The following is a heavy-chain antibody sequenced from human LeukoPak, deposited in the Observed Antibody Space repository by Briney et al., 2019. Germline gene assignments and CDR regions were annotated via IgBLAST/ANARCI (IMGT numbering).Heavy chain of an antibody. J-gene: IGHJ6*03. Sequence: SETLSLTCTVSGGSISSYYWSWIRQPPGKGLEWIGYIYTSGSTNYNPSLRSRLTISVDTSKNQFSLKLSSVTAADTAVYYCARRTRYDFWSGLTYYYYYMDVWGKGTTVTVSS. CDR2: IYTSGST. D-gene: IGHD3-3*01. CDR3: ARRTRYDFWSGLTYYYYYMDV. V-gene: IGHV4-4*09. CDR1: GGSISSYY.